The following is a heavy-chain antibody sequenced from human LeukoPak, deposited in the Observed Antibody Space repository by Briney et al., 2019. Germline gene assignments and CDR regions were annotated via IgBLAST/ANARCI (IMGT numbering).Heavy chain of an antibody. CDR1: GFTFSDYW. D-gene: IGHD2-21*01. Sequence: PGGSLRLSCEASGFTFSDYWMTWVRQAPGKGLGWVSHIKQDGREKYYADSVKGRVTTSRDNAKNSLYLQVNSLRAEETAVYYCARGADWADYWGQGTLVTVSS. CDR2: IKQDGREK. CDR3: ARGADWADY. V-gene: IGHV3-7*04. J-gene: IGHJ4*02.